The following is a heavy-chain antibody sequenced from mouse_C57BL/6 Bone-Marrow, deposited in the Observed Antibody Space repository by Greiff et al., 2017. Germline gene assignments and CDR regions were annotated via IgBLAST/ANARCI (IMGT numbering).Heavy chain of an antibody. CDR1: GYTFTDYY. CDR3: ARSHYGSSYNY. J-gene: IGHJ2*01. V-gene: IGHV1-19*01. D-gene: IGHD1-1*01. CDR2: INPYNGGT. Sequence: VQLQQSGPVLVKPGASVKMSCKASGYTFTDYYMNWVKQSHGKSLEWIGVINPYNGGTSYNQKFKGKATFTVDKSSSTAYMELNSLTSEDSAVYYCARSHYGSSYNYWGQGTTLTVSS.